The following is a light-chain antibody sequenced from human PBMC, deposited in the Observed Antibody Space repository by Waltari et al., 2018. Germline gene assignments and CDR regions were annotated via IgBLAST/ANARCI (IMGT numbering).Light chain of an antibody. CDR2: WAS. V-gene: IGKV4-1*01. Sequence: DIVMTQSPDSLAVSLGERATINCKSSQSVLYSSNNKNYLAWYQQKPGQPPKLLIYWASTRASGVPDRCSSSGSGTDFPLTISSLQAEDVAVYYCQQYYSTPLTFGGGTKVEIK. CDR3: QQYYSTPLT. CDR1: QSVLYSSNNKNY. J-gene: IGKJ4*01.